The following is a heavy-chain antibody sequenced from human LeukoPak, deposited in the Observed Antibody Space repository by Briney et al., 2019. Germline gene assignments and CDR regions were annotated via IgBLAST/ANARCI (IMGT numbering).Heavy chain of an antibody. CDR2: ISYDGSNK. D-gene: IGHD2-15*01. CDR1: GFTFSSYA. CDR3: ARGRIVVVVAAYFDY. Sequence: GGSLRLSCAASGFTFSSYAVHWVRQAPGKGLEWVAVISYDGSNKYYADSVKGRFTISRDNSKNTLYLQMNSLRAEDTAVYYCARGRIVVVVAAYFDYWGQGTLVTVSS. J-gene: IGHJ4*02. V-gene: IGHV3-30-3*01.